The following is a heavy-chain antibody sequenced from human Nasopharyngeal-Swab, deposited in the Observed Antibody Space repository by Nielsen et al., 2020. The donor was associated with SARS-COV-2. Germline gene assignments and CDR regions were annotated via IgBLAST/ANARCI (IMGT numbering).Heavy chain of an antibody. CDR1: GFTFSSYG. Sequence: GESLKISCAASGFTFSSYGVHWVRLAPGKGLEWVAVITYDGNYKYYADSVKGRFTISRDNSKNTLYLQMNSLRAEDTAVYYCARDRAINWNDGYTDYWGQGTLVTVSS. D-gene: IGHD1-20*01. J-gene: IGHJ4*02. CDR2: ITYDGNYK. V-gene: IGHV3-30*03. CDR3: ARDRAINWNDGYTDY.